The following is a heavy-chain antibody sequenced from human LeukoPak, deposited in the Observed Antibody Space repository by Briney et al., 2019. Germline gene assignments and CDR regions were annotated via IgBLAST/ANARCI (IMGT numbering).Heavy chain of an antibody. D-gene: IGHD4-23*01. Sequence: ASVKVSCKASGYTFITYDMYCVRQATGRGLEWMGWMNPNTGNTGYAQKFQGRINITRYTSVSTVYVELSSLRSEDTAVYFCATGGGNSKKSPFDYWGQGALVTVSS. V-gene: IGHV1-8*01. CDR3: ATGGGNSKKSPFDY. CDR1: GYTFITYD. CDR2: MNPNTGNT. J-gene: IGHJ4*02.